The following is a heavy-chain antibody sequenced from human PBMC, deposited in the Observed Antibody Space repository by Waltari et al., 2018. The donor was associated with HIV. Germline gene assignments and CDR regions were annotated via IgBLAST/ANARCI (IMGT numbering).Heavy chain of an antibody. CDR3: ARLGYVWGSYRSPRAFDI. CDR2: INSDGSST. CDR1: GFTFSSYW. D-gene: IGHD3-16*02. J-gene: IGHJ3*02. V-gene: IGHV3-74*02. Sequence: EVQLVQSGAEVKKPGESLKISCDTSGFTFSSYWMHWVRQAPGKGLVWVPRINSDGSSTSYADSVKGRFTISRDNAKNTLYLQMNSLRAEDTAVYYCARLGYVWGSYRSPRAFDIWGQGTMVTVSS.